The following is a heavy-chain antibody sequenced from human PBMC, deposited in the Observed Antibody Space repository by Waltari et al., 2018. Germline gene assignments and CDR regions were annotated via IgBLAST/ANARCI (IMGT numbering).Heavy chain of an antibody. CDR2: ISPSRAHI. V-gene: IGHV3-21*01. CDR1: GFTFSTYG. J-gene: IGHJ4*02. CDR3: ARGGVTTRGYDS. Sequence: EVHLVESGGGLVKPGGSLRLSCAASGFTFSTYGMNWVRQAPGKGLEWVSSISPSRAHIYYADSVKGRFTISRDNARDSLYLEMNSLRPDDTTVYYCARGGVTTRGYDSWGQGTVVAVSS. D-gene: IGHD3-22*01.